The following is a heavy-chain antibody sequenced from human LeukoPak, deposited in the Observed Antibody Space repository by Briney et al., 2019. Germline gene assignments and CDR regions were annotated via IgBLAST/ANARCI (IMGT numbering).Heavy chain of an antibody. V-gene: IGHV4-30-2*01. J-gene: IGHJ3*02. CDR3: ARARNGDYEPDAFDI. CDR1: GGSISSGGYS. Sequence: SQTLSLTCAVSGGSISSGGYSWSWIRQPPGKGLEWIGYIYHSGSTYYNPSLKSRVTISVDRSKNQFSLKLSSVTAADMAVYYCARARNGDYEPDAFDIWGQGTMVTVSS. D-gene: IGHD4-17*01. CDR2: IYHSGST.